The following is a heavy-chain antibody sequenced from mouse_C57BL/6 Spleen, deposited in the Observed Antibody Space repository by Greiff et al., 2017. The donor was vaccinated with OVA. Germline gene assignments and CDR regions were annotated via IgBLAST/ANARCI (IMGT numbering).Heavy chain of an antibody. CDR3: ARGYYGYYFDD. J-gene: IGHJ2*01. D-gene: IGHD1-2*01. CDR1: GFTFSSYA. CDR2: ISDGGSYT. Sequence: EVHLVESGGGLVKPGGSLKLSCAASGFTFSSYAMSWVRQTPEKRLEWVATISDGGSYTYYPDNVKGRFTISRDNAKNNLYLQMSHLKSEDTAMYYCARGYYGYYFDDWGKGTTLTVSS. V-gene: IGHV5-4*01.